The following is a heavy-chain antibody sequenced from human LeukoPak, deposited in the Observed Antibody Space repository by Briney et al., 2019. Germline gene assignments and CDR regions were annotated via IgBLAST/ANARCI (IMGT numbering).Heavy chain of an antibody. J-gene: IGHJ1*01. CDR1: GGSIGSYY. CDR2: IYYSGST. CDR3: ASASGSPEHFQH. Sequence: TPSETLSLTCTVSGGSIGSYYWSWIRQPPGKGLEWIGYIYYSGSTNYNPSLKSRVTISVDTSKNQFSLKLSSVTAADTAVYYCASASGSPEHFQHWGQGTLVTVSS. D-gene: IGHD3-3*01. V-gene: IGHV4-59*01.